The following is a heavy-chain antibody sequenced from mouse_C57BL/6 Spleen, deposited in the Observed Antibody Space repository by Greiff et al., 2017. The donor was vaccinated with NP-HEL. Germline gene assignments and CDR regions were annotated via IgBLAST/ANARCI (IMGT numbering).Heavy chain of an antibody. J-gene: IGHJ1*03. CDR3: ARGYYYGSSYEDFDV. V-gene: IGHV14-3*01. CDR1: GFNIKNTY. D-gene: IGHD1-1*01. CDR2: IDPANGNT. Sequence: VQLQQSVAELVRPGASVKLSCTASGFNIKNTYMHWVTQRPEQGLEWIGRIDPANGNTTYAPKFQGKATITADTSYNTAYLQLSSLTSEDTAIYYCARGYYYGSSYEDFDVWGTGTTVTVSS.